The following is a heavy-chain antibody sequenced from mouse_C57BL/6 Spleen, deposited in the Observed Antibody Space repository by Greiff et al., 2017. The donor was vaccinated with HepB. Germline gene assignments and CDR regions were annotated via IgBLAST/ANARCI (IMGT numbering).Heavy chain of an antibody. D-gene: IGHD1-1*01. CDR2: IDPETGGT. Sequence: VQLQQSGAELVRPGASVTLSCKASGYTFTDYEMHWVKQTPVHGLEWIGAIDPETGGTAYNQKFKGKAILTADKSSSTAYMELRSLTSEDSAVYYCTREGLITTVPFDVWGTGTTVTVSS. CDR1: GYTFTDYE. J-gene: IGHJ1*03. V-gene: IGHV1-15*01. CDR3: TREGLITTVPFDV.